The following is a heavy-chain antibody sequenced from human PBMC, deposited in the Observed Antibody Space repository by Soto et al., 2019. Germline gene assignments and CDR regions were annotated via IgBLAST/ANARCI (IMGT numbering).Heavy chain of an antibody. CDR1: GYIFTSYW. CDR2: IYPGDSDT. J-gene: IGHJ6*02. D-gene: IGHD3-10*01. CDR3: ARFDWNFYKTGDV. Sequence: EKQLVQSGAEVKKPGESLKISCEGSGYIFTSYWIAWVRQMPGKGLEWMGMIYPGDSDTRYSPSFQGQVTISADKSINTVYLQWSSLKASDTAIYYCARFDWNFYKTGDVWGQGTTVIVSS. V-gene: IGHV5-51*01.